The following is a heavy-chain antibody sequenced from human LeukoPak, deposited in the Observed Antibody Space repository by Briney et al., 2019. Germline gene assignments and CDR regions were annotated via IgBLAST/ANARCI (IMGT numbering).Heavy chain of an antibody. J-gene: IGHJ6*02. V-gene: IGHV3-13*01. D-gene: IGHD2/OR15-2a*01. CDR3: AREIAVLHFPYYYGMDV. CDR1: GFTFSSYD. Sequence: TGGSLRLSCAASGFTFSSYDMHWVRQATGKGLEWVSAIGTAGDTYYPGSVKGRFTISRENAKNSLYLQMNSLRAEDTAVYYCAREIAVLHFPYYYGMDVWGQGTTVTVSS. CDR2: IGTAGDT.